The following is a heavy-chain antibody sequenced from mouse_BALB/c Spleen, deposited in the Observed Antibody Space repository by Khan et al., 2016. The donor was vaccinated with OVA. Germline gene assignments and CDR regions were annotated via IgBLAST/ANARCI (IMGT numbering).Heavy chain of an antibody. CDR1: GSSITSDYA. CDR2: ISYSGST. D-gene: IGHD4-1*01. Sequence: EVQLQESGPGLVKPSQSLSLTCTVTGSSITSDYAWNWIRQFPGNKLEWMGYISYSGSTSYNPSLTSRISITRDTSKNQFFLQLNSVTTEDTATYYCAMGRTYWGQGTLVTVSA. CDR3: AMGRTY. J-gene: IGHJ3*01. V-gene: IGHV3-2*02.